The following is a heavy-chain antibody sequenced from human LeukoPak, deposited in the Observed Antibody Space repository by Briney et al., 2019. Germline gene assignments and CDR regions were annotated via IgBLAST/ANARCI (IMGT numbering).Heavy chain of an antibody. J-gene: IGHJ4*02. CDR3: APGGSGSLPPSHFDY. V-gene: IGHV3-48*01. D-gene: IGHD1-26*01. CDR2: ISSSGSTM. CDR1: GFIFSTYS. Sequence: GGSLRLSCAASGFIFSTYSMNWVRQAPGKGPEWISYISSSGSTMYYANSVKGRFTVSRDNAKNSVYLQMNSLRAEDTAVYFCAPGGSGSLPPSHFDYWGQGTLVTVSS.